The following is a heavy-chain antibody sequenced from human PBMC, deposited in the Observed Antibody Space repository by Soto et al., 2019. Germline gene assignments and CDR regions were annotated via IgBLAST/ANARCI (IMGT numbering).Heavy chain of an antibody. CDR3: ARGPDRAKVGS. CDR1: GGSFSNYY. CDR2: IHPSGTA. V-gene: IGHV4-34*01. D-gene: IGHD5-18*01. Sequence: SETLSLTCAVYGGSFSNYYWNWVHQPPGKGLEWIGEIHPSGTAAYNPSLESRVTMSVDTSKNQFSLKLSSVTAADTAVYYCARGPDRAKVGSRCQGTLVTVSS. J-gene: IGHJ5*01.